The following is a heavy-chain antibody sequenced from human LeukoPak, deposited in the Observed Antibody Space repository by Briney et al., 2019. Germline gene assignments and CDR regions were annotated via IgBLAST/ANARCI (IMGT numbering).Heavy chain of an antibody. D-gene: IGHD4-17*01. Sequence: SETLSLTCSVSGGSISRYYWSWIRQPPGKGLEWIGYIYYSGSTNYNPSLKSRVTISVDTSKNQFSLRLSSVTAADTAVYYCARHVSVTPWYFDLWGRGTLVTVSS. CDR2: IYYSGST. CDR3: ARHVSVTPWYFDL. CDR1: GGSISRYY. J-gene: IGHJ2*01. V-gene: IGHV4-59*08.